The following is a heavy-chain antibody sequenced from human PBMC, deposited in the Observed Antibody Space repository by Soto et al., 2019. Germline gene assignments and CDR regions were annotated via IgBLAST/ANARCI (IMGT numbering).Heavy chain of an antibody. CDR3: ARDPIQLLWFGELSWDYYYGMDV. D-gene: IGHD3-10*01. Sequence: ASVKVSCKASGGTFSSYAISWVRQAPGQGLEWMGGIIPIFGTANYAQKFQGRVTITADESTSTAYMELSSLRSEDTAVYYCARDPIQLLWFGELSWDYYYGMDVWGQGTTVTVSS. CDR1: GGTFSSYA. CDR2: IIPIFGTA. V-gene: IGHV1-69*13. J-gene: IGHJ6*02.